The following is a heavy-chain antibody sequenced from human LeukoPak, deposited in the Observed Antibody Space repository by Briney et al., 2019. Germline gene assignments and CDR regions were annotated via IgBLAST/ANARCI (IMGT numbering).Heavy chain of an antibody. Sequence: GGSLRLSCAASGFTFSSYWMSWVRQAPGKGLEWVANIKQEGTEKYFVDSVKGRFTISRDNAENSLYLQLNSLRAEDTAVYYCARGRGLDYWGQGTLVTVSS. CDR2: IKQEGTEK. J-gene: IGHJ4*02. CDR3: ARGRGLDY. CDR1: GFTFSSYW. V-gene: IGHV3-7*05.